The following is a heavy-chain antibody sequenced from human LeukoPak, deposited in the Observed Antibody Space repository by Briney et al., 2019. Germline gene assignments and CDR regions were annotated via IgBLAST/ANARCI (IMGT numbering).Heavy chain of an antibody. CDR1: GFTFYDYG. CDR3: ARYCGGDCYKYYYGMHV. Sequence: GGSLRLSCAASGFTFYDYGMSWVRQAPGRGLEWVSGINWNGGSTGYADSVKGRFTISRDNAKNSLYLQMNSLRAEDTAVYYCARYCGGDCYKYYYGMHVWGQGTTVTVSS. V-gene: IGHV3-20*04. J-gene: IGHJ6*02. CDR2: INWNGGST. D-gene: IGHD2-21*02.